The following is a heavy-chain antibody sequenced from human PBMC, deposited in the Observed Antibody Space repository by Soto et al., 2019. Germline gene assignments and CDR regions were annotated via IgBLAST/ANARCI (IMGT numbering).Heavy chain of an antibody. Sequence: EVQLVESGGGLVRPGGSLRLSCAASGFTFSSYEMAWVRQAPGEGLEWISYISSSGTIIHYADSVKGRFTISRDNAKNSLYLQMNILRGEDTAVYYCAGCVMYSGSYQDWVQGTLVTVSS. CDR2: ISSSGTII. J-gene: IGHJ4*02. V-gene: IGHV3-48*03. CDR1: GFTFSSYE. D-gene: IGHD1-26*01. CDR3: AGCVMYSGSYQD.